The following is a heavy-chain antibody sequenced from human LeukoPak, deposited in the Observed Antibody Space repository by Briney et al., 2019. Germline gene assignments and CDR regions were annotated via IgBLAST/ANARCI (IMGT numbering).Heavy chain of an antibody. CDR3: ASGEGSIAAR. CDR1: GGTFSSYA. CDR2: IIPIFGTA. Sequence: SVKVSCKASGGTFSSYAISWVRQAPGQGLEWMGRIIPIFGTANYAQKFQGRVTITTDESTSTAYMELSSLRSEGTAVYYCASGEGSIAARWGQGTLVTVSS. V-gene: IGHV1-69*05. J-gene: IGHJ4*02. D-gene: IGHD6-6*01.